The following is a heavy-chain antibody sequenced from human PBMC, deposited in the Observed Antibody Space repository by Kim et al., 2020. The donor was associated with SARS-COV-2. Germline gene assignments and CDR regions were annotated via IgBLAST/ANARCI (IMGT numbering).Heavy chain of an antibody. J-gene: IGHJ6*04. CDR2: ISSSSSTI. CDR3: ARDLTPNSRGRITMVRGVITGMDV. V-gene: IGHV3-48*01. D-gene: IGHD3-10*01. CDR1: GFTFSSYS. Sequence: GGSLRLSCAASGFTFSSYSMNWVRQAPGKGLEWISYISSSSSTIYYADSVKGRFTISRDNAKNSLYLQMNSLRAEDTAVYYCARDLTPNSRGRITMVRGVITGMDVWGKGTTVTVSS.